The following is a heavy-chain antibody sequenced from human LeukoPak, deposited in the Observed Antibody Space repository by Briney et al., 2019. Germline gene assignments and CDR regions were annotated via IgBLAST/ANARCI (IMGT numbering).Heavy chain of an antibody. CDR2: ITNTGRST. J-gene: IGHJ4*02. D-gene: IGHD6-25*01. Sequence: GGSPRLSCEASGFSLSSYFISWIRQAPGKGLEWISYITNTGRSTNYADAVKGRFTISRDNGKQSVYLEMTDLRAEDTAVYYCAREASGNYHVFDSWGQGTLVIVSS. CDR3: AREASGNYHVFDS. CDR1: GFSLSSYF. V-gene: IGHV3-11*04.